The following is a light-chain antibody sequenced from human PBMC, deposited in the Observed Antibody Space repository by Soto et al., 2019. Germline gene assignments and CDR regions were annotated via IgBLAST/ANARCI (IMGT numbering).Light chain of an antibody. CDR3: QQYNSWPLT. V-gene: IGKV3-20*01. CDR1: QSVSSRY. J-gene: IGKJ4*01. Sequence: VLTHSPGTLSLSEGESATLSCRGSQSVSSRYLAWYQQKPGQAPRILIYGESSRATGIPARLSGSGSGTDLNLTISRLQSEDFAVYYCQQYNSWPLTCGGGTKVDIK. CDR2: GES.